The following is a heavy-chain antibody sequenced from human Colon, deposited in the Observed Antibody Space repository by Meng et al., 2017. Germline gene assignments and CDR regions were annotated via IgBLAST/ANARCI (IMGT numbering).Heavy chain of an antibody. Sequence: VESGGGWVKHGGSLRLSCAASGFIFSDYYMAWIRQTPGKGLEWVSYISTTGSIAYYADSVKGRFTISRDNAKNSVYLQMNSLRAEDTAVYYCATTGSRSSGSWGQGTLVTVSS. CDR1: GFIFSDYY. CDR2: ISTTGSIA. J-gene: IGHJ4*02. D-gene: IGHD3-22*01. V-gene: IGHV3-11*01. CDR3: ATTGSRSSGS.